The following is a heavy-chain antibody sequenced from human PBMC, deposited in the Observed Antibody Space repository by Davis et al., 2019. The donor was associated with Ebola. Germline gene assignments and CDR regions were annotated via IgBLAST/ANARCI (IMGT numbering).Heavy chain of an antibody. J-gene: IGHJ6*02. Sequence: SETLSLTCTVSGGSITTYYWGWIRQSPEKGLEWIGYLHYSGSTNYNPSLKSRVTTSVDTSKDQFSLQLTSVTAADTAKYYCGRHASRAGPYYGLDVWGQGTTVTVSS. CDR3: GRHASRAGPYYGLDV. CDR2: LHYSGST. CDR1: GGSITTYY. V-gene: IGHV4-59*08.